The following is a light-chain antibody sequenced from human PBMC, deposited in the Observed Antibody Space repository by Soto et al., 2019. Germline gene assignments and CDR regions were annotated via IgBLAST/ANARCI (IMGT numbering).Light chain of an antibody. Sequence: DIQMTQSPSSVSASVGDRVTITCRASQSISSSLNWYQQKPGKAPKLLIYAASSLQSGVPSRFSGSGSGTDFTLTIRSLQPEDFATYYCQQSYSTPPINCGQGTRREIK. CDR1: QSISSS. CDR3: QQSYSTPPIN. J-gene: IGKJ5*01. V-gene: IGKV1-39*01. CDR2: AAS.